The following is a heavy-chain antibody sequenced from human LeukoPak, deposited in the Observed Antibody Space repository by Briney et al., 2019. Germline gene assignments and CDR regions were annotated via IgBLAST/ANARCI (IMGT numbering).Heavy chain of an antibody. D-gene: IGHD6-13*01. CDR2: ISYDGSNK. CDR1: GFTFSSYA. CDR3: ARAPFSWSAYFDY. J-gene: IGHJ4*02. V-gene: IGHV3-30-3*01. Sequence: AGGSLRLSCAASGFTFSSYAMHWVRQAPGKGLEWVAVISYDGSNKYYADSVKGRFTISRDNSKNTLYLQMNSLRAEDTAVYYCARAPFSWSAYFDYWGQGTLVTVSS.